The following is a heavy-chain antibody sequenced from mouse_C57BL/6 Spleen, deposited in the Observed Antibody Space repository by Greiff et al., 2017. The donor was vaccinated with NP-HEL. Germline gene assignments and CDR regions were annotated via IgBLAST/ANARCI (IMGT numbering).Heavy chain of an antibody. CDR2: IYPGDGDT. D-gene: IGHD2-4*01. CDR3: ARGDDYDGPDY. Sequence: VKLVESGAELVKPGASVKISCKASGYAFSSYWMNWVKQRPGKGLEWIGQIYPGDGDTNYNGKFKGKATLTADKSSSTAYMQLSSLTSEDSAVYFCARGDDYDGPDYWGQGTTLTVSS. V-gene: IGHV1-80*01. CDR1: GYAFSSYW. J-gene: IGHJ2*01.